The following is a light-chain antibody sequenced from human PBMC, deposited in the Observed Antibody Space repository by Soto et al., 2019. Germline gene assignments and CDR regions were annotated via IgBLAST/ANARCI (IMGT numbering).Light chain of an antibody. CDR2: AAS. CDR3: QQYNSYSPT. V-gene: IGKV1-5*01. Sequence: DIQMTQSPSTLSASVGDRVTITCRASQSISSWLAWYQQKPGKAPKLLIYAASSLQSGVPSRFSGSGSGTEFTLTISSLQPDDSATYYCQQYNSYSPTFGQGTKVDIK. CDR1: QSISSW. J-gene: IGKJ1*01.